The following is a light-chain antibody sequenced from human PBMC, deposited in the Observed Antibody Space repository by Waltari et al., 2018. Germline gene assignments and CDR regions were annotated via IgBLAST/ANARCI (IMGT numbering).Light chain of an antibody. J-gene: IGKJ1*01. CDR1: QSVNSN. Sequence: EIVMTQSPATLSVSPGERATLSCRASQSVNSNLAWYQQQPGQAPRLLIFGASKRASGIPARFSGSGSGTEFTLTISSLQSEDFAVYYCQQYNNWPRTFGQGTKVEIK. V-gene: IGKV3-15*01. CDR2: GAS. CDR3: QQYNNWPRT.